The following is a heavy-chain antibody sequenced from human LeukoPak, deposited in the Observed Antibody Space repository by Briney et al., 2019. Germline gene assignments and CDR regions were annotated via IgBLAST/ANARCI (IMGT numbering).Heavy chain of an antibody. D-gene: IGHD3-10*01. Sequence: GGSLRLSCAASGFTFSSYAMSWVRQAPGKGLEWVSAISGSGGSTSYADSVKGRFTISRDNSKNTLYLQMNSLRAEDTAVYYCAKVVLIGVWFGEFHPHPYGLDVWGQGTTVTVSS. CDR3: AKVVLIGVWFGEFHPHPYGLDV. CDR1: GFTFSSYA. CDR2: ISGSGGST. V-gene: IGHV3-23*01. J-gene: IGHJ6*02.